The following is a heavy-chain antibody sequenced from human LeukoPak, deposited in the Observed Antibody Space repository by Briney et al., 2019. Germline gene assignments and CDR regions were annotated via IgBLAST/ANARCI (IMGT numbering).Heavy chain of an antibody. J-gene: IGHJ4*02. CDR1: GFTFSGSA. CDR2: IRSKANSYAT. V-gene: IGHV3-73*01. CDR3: TRLGYYYGSGSPNQY. D-gene: IGHD3-10*01. Sequence: GGSLRLSCAASGFTFSGSAMHWVRQASGKGLEWVGRIRSKANSYATAYAASVKGRFTISRDDSKNTAYLQMNSLKTEDTAVYYCTRLGYYYGSGSPNQYWGQGTLVTVSS.